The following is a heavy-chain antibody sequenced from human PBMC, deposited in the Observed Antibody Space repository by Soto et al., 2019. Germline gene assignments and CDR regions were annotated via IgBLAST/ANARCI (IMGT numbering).Heavy chain of an antibody. Sequence: GGSLRLSCAASGFTVSSYGMHWVRQAPGKGLEWVAVISYDGSNKYYADSVKGRFTISRDKSNNTRYLQMNSLRAEETAVYYCAKEDHCSGGSCYFNYYYYYMDVWGKGTTVTVSS. J-gene: IGHJ6*03. V-gene: IGHV3-30*18. CDR2: ISYDGSNK. CDR1: GFTVSSYG. D-gene: IGHD2-15*01. CDR3: AKEDHCSGGSCYFNYYYYYMDV.